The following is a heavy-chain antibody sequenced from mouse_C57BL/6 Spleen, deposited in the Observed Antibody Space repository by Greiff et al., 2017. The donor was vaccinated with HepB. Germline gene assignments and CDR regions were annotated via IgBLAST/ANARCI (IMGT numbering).Heavy chain of an antibody. V-gene: IGHV1-69*01. D-gene: IGHD1-1*01. J-gene: IGHJ1*03. CDR3: ARVTTVVATRDWYFDV. CDR1: GYTFTSYW. CDR2: IDPSDSYT. Sequence: VQLQQPGAELVMPGASVKLSCKASGYTFTSYWMHWVKQRPGQGLEWIGEIDPSDSYTNYNQKFKGKSTLTVDKSSSTAYMQLSSLTSEDSAVYYCARVTTVVATRDWYFDVWGTGTTVTVSS.